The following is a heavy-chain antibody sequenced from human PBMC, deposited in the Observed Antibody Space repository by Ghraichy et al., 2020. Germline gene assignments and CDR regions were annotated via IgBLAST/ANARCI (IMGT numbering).Heavy chain of an antibody. J-gene: IGHJ4*02. V-gene: IGHV3-64*02. D-gene: IGHD3-3*01. CDR3: TRGSSAGVGFDY. Sequence: GESLNISCAASGFTFSSYAMYWVRQAPGKGLEYVEGISSNGGSTYYADSVKGGFTISRYNSKNTMYLQMGSLGAEDMAVYYCTRGSSAGVGFDYWGQGTLVTVSS. CDR1: GFTFSSYA. CDR2: ISSNGGST.